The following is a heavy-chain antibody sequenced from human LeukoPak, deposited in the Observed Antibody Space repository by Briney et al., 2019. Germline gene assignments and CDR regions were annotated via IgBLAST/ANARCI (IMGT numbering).Heavy chain of an antibody. CDR1: GFTFSSYA. D-gene: IGHD3-22*01. J-gene: IGHJ4*02. Sequence: GGSLRLSCAASGFTFSSYAMSWVRQAPGKGLEWVSAISGSGGSTYYADSVKGRFTISRDNSKNTLYLQMNSLRAEDTAVYYCAKDGGYYDTSGDYFDNWGQGTRVTVSS. CDR2: ISGSGGST. V-gene: IGHV3-23*01. CDR3: AKDGGYYDTSGDYFDN.